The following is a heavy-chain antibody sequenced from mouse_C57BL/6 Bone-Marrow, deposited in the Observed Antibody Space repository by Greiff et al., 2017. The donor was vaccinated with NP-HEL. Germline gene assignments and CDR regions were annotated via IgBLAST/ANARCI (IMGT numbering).Heavy chain of an antibody. D-gene: IGHD1-1*01. V-gene: IGHV5-15*01. J-gene: IGHJ1*03. Sequence: EVQVVESGGGLVQPGGSLKLSCAASGFTFSDYGMAWVRQAPRKGPEWVAFISNLAYSIYYADTVTGRFTISRENAKNTLYLEMSSLRSEDTAMYYCARRSYYYGSSYDWYFDVWGTGTTVTVSS. CDR1: GFTFSDYG. CDR3: ARRSYYYGSSYDWYFDV. CDR2: ISNLAYSI.